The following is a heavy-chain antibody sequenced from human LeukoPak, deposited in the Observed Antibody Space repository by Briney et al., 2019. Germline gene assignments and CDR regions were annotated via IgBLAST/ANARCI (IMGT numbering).Heavy chain of an antibody. CDR3: ARGRYMDV. Sequence: ASVKVSCKASGYTFINYEINWVRQATGQGLEWMAWMNPKSGDTGYEQKFQGRVTITRNSSINTVYMDLSSLKSEDTAVYYRARGRYMDVWGKGTTVTVSS. CDR2: MNPKSGDT. V-gene: IGHV1-8*01. J-gene: IGHJ6*03. CDR1: GYTFINYE.